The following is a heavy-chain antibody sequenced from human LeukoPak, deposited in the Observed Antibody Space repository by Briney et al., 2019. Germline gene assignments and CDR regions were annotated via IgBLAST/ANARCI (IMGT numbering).Heavy chain of an antibody. CDR2: ISGGGTT. J-gene: IGHJ4*02. Sequence: PGGSPRLSCAASGFTFSSYAMSWVRQAPEKGLEWVSVISGGGTTCYADSVKGRFTISRDNSKNTLYLQMNSLGAEDTAVYYCAKDQRQSVGGTNYFDSWGQGTLVTVSS. CDR1: GFTFSSYA. CDR3: AKDQRQSVGGTNYFDS. D-gene: IGHD1-26*01. V-gene: IGHV3-23*01.